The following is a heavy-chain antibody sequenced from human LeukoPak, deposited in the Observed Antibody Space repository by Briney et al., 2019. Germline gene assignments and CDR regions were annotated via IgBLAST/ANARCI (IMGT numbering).Heavy chain of an antibody. V-gene: IGHV3-7*03. CDR2: INEYGSKK. Sequence: AESLRLSCAASGFTFSTYWMTWVRQPPGKGLEWVGSINEYGSKKSYVDSVKGRFTISRDNAQKSLYLEMNSLRAEDTAVYYCARAVTSTEGYWGQGTLVTVSS. CDR3: ARAVTSTEGY. J-gene: IGHJ4*02. CDR1: GFTFSTYW.